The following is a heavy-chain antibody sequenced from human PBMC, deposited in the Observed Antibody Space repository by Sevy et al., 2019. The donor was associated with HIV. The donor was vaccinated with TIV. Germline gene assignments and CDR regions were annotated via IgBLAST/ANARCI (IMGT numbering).Heavy chain of an antibody. CDR1: GASIRDSSYY. Sequence: SETLSLTCTVSGASIRDSSYYWAWIRQPPGKGLEWIGNIYSYGATYYNSSLKSRVTISVDTCKNQFSLSLTSVTAADTAIYFCARSMEQQLDAFDIWGQGTMVTVSS. J-gene: IGHJ3*02. CDR3: ARSMEQQLDAFDI. V-gene: IGHV4-39*01. D-gene: IGHD6-13*01. CDR2: IYSYGAT.